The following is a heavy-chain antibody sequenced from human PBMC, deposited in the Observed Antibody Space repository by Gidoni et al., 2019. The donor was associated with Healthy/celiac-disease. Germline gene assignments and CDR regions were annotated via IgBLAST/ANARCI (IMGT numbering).Heavy chain of an antibody. D-gene: IGHD3-16*01. CDR1: GFTLNDYA. CDR2: IRWNSGSI. CDR3: AKGGLGYYGMDV. Sequence: EVQLVESGGGLVQPGRSLRLSCAASGFTLNDYAMHWARQAQGKGLGGVSGIRWNSGSIGYAESVKGRFTISRDNAKNSLYLQMNRLRAEDTALYYCAKGGLGYYGMDVWGQGTTVTVSS. J-gene: IGHJ6*02. V-gene: IGHV3-9*01.